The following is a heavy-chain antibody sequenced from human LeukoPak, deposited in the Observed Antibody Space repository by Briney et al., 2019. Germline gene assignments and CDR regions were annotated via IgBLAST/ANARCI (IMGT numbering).Heavy chain of an antibody. V-gene: IGHV1-46*01. CDR2: INPSGGST. CDR3: ARSGSRSGSFDY. J-gene: IGHJ4*02. CDR1: GYTFISYY. D-gene: IGHD3-10*01. Sequence: ASVKVSCKASGYTFISYYMYWVRQAPGQGLEWMGMINPSGGSTRNAQKFQGRVTMTRDTSTSTVYMELRSLRSDDTAVYYCARSGSRSGSFDYWGQGTLVTVSS.